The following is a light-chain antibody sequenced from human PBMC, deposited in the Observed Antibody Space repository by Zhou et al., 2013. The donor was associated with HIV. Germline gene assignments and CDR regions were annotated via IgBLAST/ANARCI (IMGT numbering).Light chain of an antibody. CDR2: AAS. J-gene: IGKJ5*01. Sequence: DIQMTQSPSSLSASVGDRVTITCRASQVISSWLAWYQQKPEKAPKSLIYAASNLQSGVPSRFRGSGSGTEFTLTITSLQPDDFATYYCQQYHSYSITFGQGTRLEIK. CDR1: QVISSW. V-gene: IGKV1D-16*01. CDR3: QQYHSYSIT.